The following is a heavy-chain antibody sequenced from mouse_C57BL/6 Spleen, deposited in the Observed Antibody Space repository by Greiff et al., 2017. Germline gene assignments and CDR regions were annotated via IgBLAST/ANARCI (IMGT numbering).Heavy chain of an antibody. V-gene: IGHV1-82*01. CDR3: EGLDSAWFAY. CDR1: GYAFSSSW. Sequence: VQLQQSGPELVKPGASVKISCKASGYAFSSSWMNWVKQRPGKGLEWIGRIYPGDGDTNYNGKFKGKATLTADKSSSTAYMQLSSLTSEDSAVCYCEGLDSAWFAYWGQGTLVTVSA. D-gene: IGHD3-1*01. J-gene: IGHJ3*01. CDR2: IYPGDGDT.